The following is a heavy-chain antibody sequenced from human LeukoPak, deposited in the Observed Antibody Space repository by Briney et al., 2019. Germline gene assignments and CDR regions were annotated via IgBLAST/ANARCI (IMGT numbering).Heavy chain of an antibody. D-gene: IGHD3-22*01. V-gene: IGHV4-34*01. J-gene: IGHJ4*02. Sequence: PSETLSLTCTVSGGSISSYYWSWIRQPPGKGLEWIGEINHSGSTNYNPSLKSRVTISVDTSKNQFSLKLSSVTAADTAVYYCARFGRDTDYYDSSGYYYVWRSFDYWGQGTLVTVSS. CDR2: INHSGST. CDR3: ARFGRDTDYYDSSGYYYVWRSFDY. CDR1: GGSISSYY.